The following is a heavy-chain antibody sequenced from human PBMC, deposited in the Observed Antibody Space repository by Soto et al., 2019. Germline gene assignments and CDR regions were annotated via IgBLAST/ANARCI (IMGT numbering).Heavy chain of an antibody. CDR2: INHSGST. D-gene: IGHD4-4*01. Sequence: QVQLQQWGAGLLKPSETLSLTCAVYGGSFSGYYWSWIRQPPGKGLEWIGEINHSGSTNYNPSLKRRVTISVDTSETQVSLKLSSVTVADTAVYYCASRGSNSAEYNWFDPWGQGTLVTVSS. V-gene: IGHV4-34*01. J-gene: IGHJ5*02. CDR3: ASRGSNSAEYNWFDP. CDR1: GGSFSGYY.